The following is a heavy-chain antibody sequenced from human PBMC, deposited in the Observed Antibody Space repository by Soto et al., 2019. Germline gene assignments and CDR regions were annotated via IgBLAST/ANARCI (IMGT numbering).Heavy chain of an antibody. CDR2: INPNSGGT. J-gene: IGHJ6*02. D-gene: IGHD5-12*01. CDR1: GYTFTGYY. Sequence: GASVKVSCKASGYTFTGYYMHWVRQAPGQGLEWMGWINPNSGGTNYAQKFQGWVTMTRDTSISTAYMELSRLRSDDTAVYYCARGPSPYSGYDWGPPRYYGMDVWGQGTTVTVSS. CDR3: ARGPSPYSGYDWGPPRYYGMDV. V-gene: IGHV1-2*04.